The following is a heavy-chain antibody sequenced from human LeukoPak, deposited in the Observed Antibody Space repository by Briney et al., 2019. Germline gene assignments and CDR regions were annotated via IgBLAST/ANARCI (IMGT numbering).Heavy chain of an antibody. CDR1: GFTFSDYY. Sequence: PGGSLRLSRAASGFTFSDYYMSWIHQAPGKGLEWVSYISSSGSTIYYADSVKGRFTISRDNAKNSLYLQMNSLRAEDTAVYYCAFPPLRGYSYGYLDYWGQGTLSPSPQ. CDR3: AFPPLRGYSYGYLDY. CDR2: ISSSGSTI. V-gene: IGHV3-11*01. D-gene: IGHD5-18*01. J-gene: IGHJ4*02.